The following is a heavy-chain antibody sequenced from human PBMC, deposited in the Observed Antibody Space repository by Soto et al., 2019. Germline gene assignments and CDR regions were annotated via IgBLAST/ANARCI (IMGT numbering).Heavy chain of an antibody. CDR1: GYTFTSYG. Sequence: QVQLVQSGAEVKKPGASVKVSCKASGYTFTSYGISWVRQAPGQGLEWMGWISAYNGNTNYAQKLQGRVTMTTDTSXSKXYMELRSLRSDDTAVYYCARDGWDIVVVPAADFDYWGQGTLVTVSS. CDR2: ISAYNGNT. CDR3: ARDGWDIVVVPAADFDY. V-gene: IGHV1-18*01. D-gene: IGHD2-2*01. J-gene: IGHJ4*02.